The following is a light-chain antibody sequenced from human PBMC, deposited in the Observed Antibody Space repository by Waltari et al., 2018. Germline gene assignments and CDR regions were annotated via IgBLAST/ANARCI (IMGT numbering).Light chain of an antibody. J-gene: IGLJ3*02. CDR2: VYSEGSH. CDR3: QTGGHGTWV. V-gene: IGLV4-69*01. Sequence: QRPEKRPRYLMKVYSEGSHIKGAEIPDRFSGSSSGAERYLSISSRQSDDEADYYCQTGGHGTWVFGGGTTLTVL.